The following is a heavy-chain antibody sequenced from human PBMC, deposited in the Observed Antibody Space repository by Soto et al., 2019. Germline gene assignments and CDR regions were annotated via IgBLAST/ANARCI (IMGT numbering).Heavy chain of an antibody. CDR1: GGSINSYY. D-gene: IGHD2-2*01. CDR2: IYYSGNT. J-gene: IGHJ4*02. V-gene: IGHV4-59*01. CDR3: ARVRGYCSSTSCLNFDY. Sequence: ETLSLTCSVSGGSINSYYWSWIRQSPGKGLEWIGFIYYSGNTNYNPSLKSRVTMSVDTSKNQFSLKLSSVTAADTAVYYCARVRGYCSSTSCLNFDYWGQGTLVTVSS.